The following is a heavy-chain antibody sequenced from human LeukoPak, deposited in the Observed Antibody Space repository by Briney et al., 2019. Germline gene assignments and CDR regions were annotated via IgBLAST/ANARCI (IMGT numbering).Heavy chain of an antibody. J-gene: IGHJ4*02. CDR1: GFTFSSYA. D-gene: IGHD3-10*01. V-gene: IGHV3-23*01. Sequence: GGSLRLSCAASGFTFSSYAMSWVRQAPGKGLEWVSAISGSGGSTYYADSVKGRFTISRDNSKNTLYLQMNGLRAEDTAVYYCAKTMGYYYGSGSYYNPFDYWGQGTPVTVSS. CDR2: ISGSGGST. CDR3: AKTMGYYYGSGSYYNPFDY.